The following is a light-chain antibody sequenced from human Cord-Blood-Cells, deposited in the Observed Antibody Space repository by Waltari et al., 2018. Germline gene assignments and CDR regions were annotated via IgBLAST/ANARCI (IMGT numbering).Light chain of an antibody. CDR1: QGISSY. CDR2: AAS. V-gene: IGKV1-9*01. J-gene: IGKJ4*01. CDR3: QQLNSYPPLT. Sequence: IQLTQSPSSLSASVGDRVTITCRASQGISSYLAWYQQKPGKAPKLLIYAASTLQSGVPSRFSGSGSGTDFTLTISSLQPEDFVTYYCQQLNSYPPLTFGGGTKVEIK.